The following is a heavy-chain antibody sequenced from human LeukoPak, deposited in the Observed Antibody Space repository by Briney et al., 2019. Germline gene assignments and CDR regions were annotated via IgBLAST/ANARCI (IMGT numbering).Heavy chain of an antibody. V-gene: IGHV4-59*01. CDR3: ARDFQGAAAGPSGYYYMDV. Sequence: PSETLSLTCAVYGGSISSYYWSWIRQPPGKGLEWIGYIYYSGSTNYNPSLKSRVTISVDTSKNQFSLKLSSVTAADTAVYYCARDFQGAAAGPSGYYYMDVWGKGTTVTISS. J-gene: IGHJ6*03. CDR1: GGSISSYY. D-gene: IGHD6-13*01. CDR2: IYYSGST.